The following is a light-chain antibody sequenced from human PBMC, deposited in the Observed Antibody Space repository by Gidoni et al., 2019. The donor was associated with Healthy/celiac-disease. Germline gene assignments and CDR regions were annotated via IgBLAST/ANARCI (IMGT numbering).Light chain of an antibody. Sequence: QSALTQPRSVSGSPGQSVTISCTGTSSAVGGYNYVSWYQQHPGKAPKLMIYDVRKRPSGVPDRFSGSKSGNTASLTISGLQAEDEADYYCCSDAGSYTHVVFGGGTKLTVL. CDR1: SSAVGGYNY. CDR3: CSDAGSYTHVV. CDR2: DVR. J-gene: IGLJ2*01. V-gene: IGLV2-11*01.